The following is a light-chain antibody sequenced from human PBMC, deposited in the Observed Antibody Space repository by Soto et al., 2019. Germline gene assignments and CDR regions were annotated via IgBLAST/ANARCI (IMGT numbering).Light chain of an antibody. CDR2: DAS. Sequence: EIVLTQYPATLSLAPGERATLSCRASQSVSSYLAWYQQKPGQAPRLLIYDASNRATGIPARFSGSGSGTDFTLPISSLEPEDFAVYYCHQRSNWLTFGGGTKVAIK. J-gene: IGKJ4*01. CDR3: HQRSNWLT. V-gene: IGKV3-11*01. CDR1: QSVSSY.